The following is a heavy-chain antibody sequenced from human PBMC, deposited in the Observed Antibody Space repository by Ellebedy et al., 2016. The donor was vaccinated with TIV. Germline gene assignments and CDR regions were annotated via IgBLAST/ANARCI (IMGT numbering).Heavy chain of an antibody. D-gene: IGHD3-10*01. J-gene: IGHJ4*02. V-gene: IGHV3-66*02. CDR2: IYSGGST. CDR1: GFIVSYNY. Sequence: GESLKISCAASGFIVSYNYMSWVRQASGKGLEWVSVIYSGGSTHYADSVKGRFIISRDDSKKTLYLQMNSLRIEDTAVYYCARDTGSYYKGYFDHWGQGALVTVSS. CDR3: ARDTGSYYKGYFDH.